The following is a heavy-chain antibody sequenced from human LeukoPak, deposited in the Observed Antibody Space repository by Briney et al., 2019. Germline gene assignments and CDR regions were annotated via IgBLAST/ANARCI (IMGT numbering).Heavy chain of an antibody. D-gene: IGHD7-27*01. CDR2: ISAYNGNT. J-gene: IGHJ3*02. CDR3: ASPQLTGDPHDAFDI. CDR1: GYTFTSYG. Sequence: ASVKVSCKASGYTFTSYGISGVRQAPGQGLEWMGWISAYNGNTNYAQKLQGRVTMTTDTSTSTAYMELRSLRSDDTAVYYCASPQLTGDPHDAFDIWGQGTMVTVSS. V-gene: IGHV1-18*01.